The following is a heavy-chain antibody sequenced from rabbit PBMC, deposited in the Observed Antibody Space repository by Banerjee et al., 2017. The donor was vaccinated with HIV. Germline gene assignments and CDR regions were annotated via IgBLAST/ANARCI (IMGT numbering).Heavy chain of an antibody. D-gene: IGHD1-1*01. J-gene: IGHJ6*01. Sequence: QEQLVESGGGLVQPTGSLTLTCKASGFSFGDRDVMCWVRQAPGKGLEWIACINAATGRPVYATWAKGRFTISRTSSTTVTLQMTSLTAADRAAYFCARDLVGVIGWNFYLRGPGTLVTVS. CDR1: GFSFGDRDV. CDR2: INAATGRP. V-gene: IGHV1S45*01. CDR3: ARDLVGVIGWNFYL.